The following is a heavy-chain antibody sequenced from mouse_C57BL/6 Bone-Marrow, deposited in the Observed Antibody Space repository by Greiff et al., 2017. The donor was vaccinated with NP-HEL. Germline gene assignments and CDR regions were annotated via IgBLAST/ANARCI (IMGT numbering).Heavy chain of an antibody. Sequence: EVQLVESGEGLVKPGGSLKLSFAASGFTFSSYAMSWVRQTPEKRLEWVAYISSGGDYFYYADTVKGRFTISRDNARNTLYLQMSSLKSEDTAMYYCTRERAYYSKGYAMDYWGQGTSVTVSS. V-gene: IGHV5-9-1*02. CDR2: ISSGGDYF. CDR1: GFTFSSYA. CDR3: TRERAYYSKGYAMDY. J-gene: IGHJ4*01. D-gene: IGHD2-5*01.